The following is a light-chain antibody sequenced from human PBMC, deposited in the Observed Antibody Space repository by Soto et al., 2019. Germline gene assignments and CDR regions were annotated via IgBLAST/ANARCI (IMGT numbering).Light chain of an antibody. J-gene: IGKJ5*01. CDR2: WAS. V-gene: IGKV4-1*01. Sequence: DIVMTQSPDSLAVSLGERATINCKSSQSVLYSSSNKNYLAWYQQKPGQPPKLLIYWASTRESGVPDRFSGGGSGTDFPLTISSLQAEDVAVYYCQQYYSSPITFGQGTRLEIK. CDR1: QSVLYSSSNKNY. CDR3: QQYYSSPIT.